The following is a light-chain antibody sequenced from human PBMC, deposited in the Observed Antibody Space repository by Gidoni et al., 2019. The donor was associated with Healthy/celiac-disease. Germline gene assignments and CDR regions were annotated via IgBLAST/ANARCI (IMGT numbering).Light chain of an antibody. J-gene: IGKJ5*01. Sequence: EIVMTQSPATRSVSPGERATLSCPSSQSVSSNLAWYQQTPGQAHRLLIYGASTRATGSPARVSGSESGTEFTLTISSLQSEDFAVYYCQQYNNWPPITFXXXTRLEIK. CDR3: QQYNNWPPIT. CDR1: QSVSSN. V-gene: IGKV3-15*01. CDR2: GAS.